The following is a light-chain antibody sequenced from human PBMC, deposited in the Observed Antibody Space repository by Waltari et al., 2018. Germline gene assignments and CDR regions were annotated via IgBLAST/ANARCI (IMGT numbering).Light chain of an antibody. CDR3: QHYGRPPRVA. CDR1: QSVSINY. J-gene: IGKJ4*01. CDR2: GAS. Sequence: EIVLTQSPGTLSLSPGERASLSCRASQSVSINYLAWYQQKPGQAPRLLIYGASGRATDIPDRFTASGSGTDFTLTISRLEPEDFAVYYCQHYGRPPRVAFGGGTKVEIK. V-gene: IGKV3-20*01.